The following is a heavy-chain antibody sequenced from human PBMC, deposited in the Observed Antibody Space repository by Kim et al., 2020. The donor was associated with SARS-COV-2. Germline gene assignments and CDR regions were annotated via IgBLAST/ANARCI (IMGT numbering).Heavy chain of an antibody. CDR2: INHSGST. D-gene: IGHD6-19*01. CDR3: ARGRGAVAGNNFDY. V-gene: IGHV4-34*01. CDR1: GGSFSGYY. J-gene: IGHJ4*02. Sequence: SETLSLTCAVYGGSFSGYYWSWIRQPPGKGLEWIGEINHSGSTNYNPSLKSRVTISVDTSKNQFSLKLSSVTAADTAVYYCARGRGAVAGNNFDYWGQGTLVTVSS.